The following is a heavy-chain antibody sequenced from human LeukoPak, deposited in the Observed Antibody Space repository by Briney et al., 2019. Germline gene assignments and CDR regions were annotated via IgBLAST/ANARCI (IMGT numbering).Heavy chain of an antibody. Sequence: GGSLRLSCAASGITVSSNFMSWVRQAPGQGLEWVSVIYSGDTGGNTYYADSVKGRSTISRDNSNNTVFLQMNSLRGEDTAVYYCARRYYYNSRGNYGLDYWGQGTLVTVSS. CDR1: GITVSSNF. CDR2: IYSGDTGGNT. V-gene: IGHV3-53*01. J-gene: IGHJ4*02. CDR3: ARRYYYNSRGNYGLDY. D-gene: IGHD3-10*01.